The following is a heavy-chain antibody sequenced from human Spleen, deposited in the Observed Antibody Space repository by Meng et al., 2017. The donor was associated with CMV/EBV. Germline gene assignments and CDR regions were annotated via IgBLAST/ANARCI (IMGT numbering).Heavy chain of an antibody. CDR3: ARDWSGSDDY. CDR2: IGTAGDT. Sequence: GGSLRLSCAASGFTFSSYDMHWVRQTTGKGLEWVSTIGTAGDTYYPGSVKGRFTISRENAKNSLYLQMNSLRAGDTAVYYCARDWSGSDDYWGQGTLVTVSS. V-gene: IGHV3-13*01. J-gene: IGHJ4*02. CDR1: GFTFSSYD. D-gene: IGHD1-26*01.